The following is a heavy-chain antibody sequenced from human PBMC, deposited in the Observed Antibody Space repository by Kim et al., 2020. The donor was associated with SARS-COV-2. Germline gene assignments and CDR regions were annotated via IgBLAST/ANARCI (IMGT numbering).Heavy chain of an antibody. Sequence: SETLSLTCAVYGGSFSGYYWSWIRQPPGKGLEWIGEINHSGSTNYNPSLKSRVTISVDTSKNQFSLKLSSVTAADTAVYYCARGRVATMVRGANYDYWGQGTLVTVSS. CDR2: INHSGST. CDR3: ARGRVATMVRGANYDY. J-gene: IGHJ4*02. CDR1: GGSFSGYY. D-gene: IGHD3-10*01. V-gene: IGHV4-34*01.